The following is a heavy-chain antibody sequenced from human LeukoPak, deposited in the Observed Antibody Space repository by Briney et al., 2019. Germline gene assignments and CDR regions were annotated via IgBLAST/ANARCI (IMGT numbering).Heavy chain of an antibody. CDR1: GGSFSGYY. V-gene: IGHV4-34*01. D-gene: IGHD3-3*02. CDR2: INHSGST. J-gene: IGHJ4*02. CDR3: ATGNNRGIYYFDY. Sequence: PSETLSLTCAVYGGSFSGYYWSWIRQPPGKGLEWIGEINHSGSTNYNPSLKSRVTISVDTSKNQFSLKLSPVTAADTTVYYCATGNNRGIYYFDYWGQGTLVTVSS.